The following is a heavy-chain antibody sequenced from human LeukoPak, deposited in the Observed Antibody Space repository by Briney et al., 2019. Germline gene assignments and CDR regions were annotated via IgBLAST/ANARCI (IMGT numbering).Heavy chain of an antibody. CDR3: ANGYSYGYSGY. D-gene: IGHD5-18*01. J-gene: IGHJ4*02. CDR1: GFTFSSYA. V-gene: IGHV3-23*01. CDR2: ISGSGGST. Sequence: GGSLGLSCAASGFTFSSYAMSWVRQAPGKGLEWVSAISGSGGSTYYADSVKGRFTISRDNSKNTLYLQMNSLRAEDTAVYYCANGYSYGYSGYWGQGTLVTVSS.